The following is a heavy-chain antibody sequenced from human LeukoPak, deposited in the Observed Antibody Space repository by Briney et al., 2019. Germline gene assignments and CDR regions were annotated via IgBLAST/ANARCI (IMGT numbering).Heavy chain of an antibody. Sequence: SGGSLRLSCAASGFTFSSYGMHWVRQTPGKGLEWVAVISYDGSNKYYADSVKGRFTISRDNSKNTLYLQMNSLRAEDTAVYYCAKDLGIAVEPKSLYGMDVWGQGTTVTVSS. V-gene: IGHV3-30*18. CDR3: AKDLGIAVEPKSLYGMDV. J-gene: IGHJ6*02. D-gene: IGHD6-19*01. CDR2: ISYDGSNK. CDR1: GFTFSSYG.